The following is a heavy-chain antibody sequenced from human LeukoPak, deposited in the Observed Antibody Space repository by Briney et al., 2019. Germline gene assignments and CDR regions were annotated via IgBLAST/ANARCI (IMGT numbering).Heavy chain of an antibody. J-gene: IGHJ4*02. Sequence: ASVKVSCKVSGYSLTDLSIHWVRQAPGKGLEWMGGFHPEDGETSFAQKFQGRVTVTEDTSTDTAYMELSSLRSQDTAVYYCATAGRYDFWSGHPCWGQGTLVTVSS. CDR3: ATAGRYDFWSGHPC. CDR2: FHPEDGET. D-gene: IGHD3-3*01. CDR1: GYSLTDLS. V-gene: IGHV1-24*01.